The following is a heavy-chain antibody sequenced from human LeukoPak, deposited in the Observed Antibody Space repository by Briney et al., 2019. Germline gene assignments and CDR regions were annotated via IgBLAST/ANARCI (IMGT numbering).Heavy chain of an antibody. CDR2: IIPIFGTA. CDR1: GGTFSSYA. J-gene: IGHJ5*02. V-gene: IGHV1-69*05. CDR3: ATSMVRGVNNWFDP. D-gene: IGHD3-10*01. Sequence: SVRVSCKASGGTFSSYAISWVRQAPGQGLERMGGIIPIFGTANYAQKFQGRVTITTDESTNTAYMELSSLRSEDTAVYYCATSMVRGVNNWFDPWGQGTLVTVSS.